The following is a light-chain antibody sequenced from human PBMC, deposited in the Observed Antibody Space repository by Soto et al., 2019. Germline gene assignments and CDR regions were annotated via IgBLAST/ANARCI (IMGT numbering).Light chain of an antibody. CDR3: NSYADSDTYV. J-gene: IGLJ1*01. V-gene: IGLV2-14*01. CDR1: SSDVGGYNY. Sequence: QSALTQPASVSGSPGQSITISCTGTSSDVGGYNYVSWYQQHPGQAPKLIIYEVTNRPSGISNRFSGSKSGNTASLTISGLQTEDEADYYCNSYADSDTYVFGTGTKLTVL. CDR2: EVT.